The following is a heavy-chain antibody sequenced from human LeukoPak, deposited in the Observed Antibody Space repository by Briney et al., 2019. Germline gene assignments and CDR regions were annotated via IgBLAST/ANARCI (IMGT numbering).Heavy chain of an antibody. Sequence: PGGSLRLSCAASGFTFSSYAMTWVRQAPGKGLEWVSGISGGGGSTYYAESVKGRFTISRDNSKNSLYLQMNSLRAEDTAVYYCARASPPDYWGQGTLVTVSS. CDR1: GFTFSSYA. J-gene: IGHJ4*02. CDR3: ARASPPDY. V-gene: IGHV3-23*01. CDR2: ISGGGGST.